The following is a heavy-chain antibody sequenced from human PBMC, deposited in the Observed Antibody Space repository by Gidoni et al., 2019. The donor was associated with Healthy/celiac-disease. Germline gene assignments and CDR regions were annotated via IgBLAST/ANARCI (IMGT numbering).Heavy chain of an antibody. CDR3: ARALLRGGYKVGFGY. V-gene: IGHV1-46*01. CDR1: GYTFTSYY. CDR2: INPSGGST. Sequence: QVQLVQSGAEVKKPGASVKVSCKASGYTFTSYYMHWVRQAPGQGLEWMGIINPSGGSTSYAQKFQGRVTMTRDTSTSTVYMELSSLRSEDTAVYYCARALLRGGYKVGFGYWGQGTLVTVSS. D-gene: IGHD5-12*01. J-gene: IGHJ4*02.